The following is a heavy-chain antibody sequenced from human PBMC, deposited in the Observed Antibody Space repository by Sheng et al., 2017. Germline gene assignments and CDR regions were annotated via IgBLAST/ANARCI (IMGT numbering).Heavy chain of an antibody. J-gene: IGHJ6*03. D-gene: IGHD3-3*01. CDR1: GGTFSSYA. V-gene: IGHV1-69*05. CDR3: ARSGYPISPPYYYYYMDV. Sequence: QVQLVQSGAEVKKPGSSVKVSCKASGGTFSSYAISWVRQAPGQGLEWMGGIIPIFGTANYAQKFQGRVTITTDESTSTAYMELSSLRSEDTAVYYCARSGYPISPPYYYYYMDVWGKGTTVTVSS. CDR2: IIPIFGTA.